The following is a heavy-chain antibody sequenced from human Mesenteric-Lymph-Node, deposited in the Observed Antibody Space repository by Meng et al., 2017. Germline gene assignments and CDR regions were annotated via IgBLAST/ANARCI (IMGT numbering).Heavy chain of an antibody. CDR2: IYYSGST. J-gene: IGHJ4*02. Sequence: QLQESGPGLVKPSQTRSLTCTVSGGSISSGDYYWSWIRQPPGKGLEWIGYIYYSGSTYYNPSLKSRVTISVDTSKNQFSLKLSSVTAADAAVYYCGRDQGRELINHWGQGALVTVSS. CDR3: GRDQGRELINH. V-gene: IGHV4-30-4*01. D-gene: IGHD1-7*01. CDR1: GGSISSGDYY.